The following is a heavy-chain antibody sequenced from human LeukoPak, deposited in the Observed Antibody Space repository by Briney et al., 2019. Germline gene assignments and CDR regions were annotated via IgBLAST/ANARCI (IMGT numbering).Heavy chain of an antibody. D-gene: IGHD6-13*01. J-gene: IGHJ4*02. V-gene: IGHV4-61*02. CDR3: ARDQGSSSTWFSPLDY. Sequence: SQTLSLTCTVSGGSISSGSYYWSWIRQPAGKGLEWIGRIYTSGSTNYNPSLKSRVTISVDKSKNQFSLKLSSVTAADTAVYYCARDQGSSSTWFSPLDYWGQGTLVTVSS. CDR2: IYTSGST. CDR1: GGSISSGSYY.